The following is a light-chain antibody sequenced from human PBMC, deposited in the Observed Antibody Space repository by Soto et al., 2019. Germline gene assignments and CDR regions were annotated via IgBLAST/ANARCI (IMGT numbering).Light chain of an antibody. J-gene: IGKJ1*01. V-gene: IGKV3-15*01. Sequence: EVVLTQSPATLSVSPGERATLSCRASQSVSTSLAWYQQKPGQAPRLLIFVASTRATGIPVRFSGSGSGTEFTLTISSLQSEDFAVYYSQQDYNWPWTFGQGTKVEIK. CDR2: VAS. CDR3: QQDYNWPWT. CDR1: QSVSTS.